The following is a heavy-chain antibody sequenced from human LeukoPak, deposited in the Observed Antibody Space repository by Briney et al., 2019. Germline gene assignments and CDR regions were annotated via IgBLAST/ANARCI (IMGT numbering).Heavy chain of an antibody. CDR2: INHSGST. V-gene: IGHV4-34*01. CDR1: GGSFSGYY. D-gene: IGHD2-2*01. J-gene: IGHJ4*02. CDR3: ASLYCSSTSCY. Sequence: PSETLSLTCAVYGGSFSGYYWSWIRQPPGKGLEWIGEINHSGSTNYNPSLKSRVTISVDTSKNQFSLKLSSVTAADTAVYYCASLYCSSTSCYWGQGTLVTVSS.